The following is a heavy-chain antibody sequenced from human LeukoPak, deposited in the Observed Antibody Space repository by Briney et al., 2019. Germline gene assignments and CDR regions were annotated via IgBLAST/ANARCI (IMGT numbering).Heavy chain of an antibody. V-gene: IGHV3-20*04. CDR1: GFTFDDYG. CDR2: INWSGGST. J-gene: IGHJ4*02. CDR3: ARGTLKAAATDFDY. D-gene: IGHD6-13*01. Sequence: GGSLRLSCAASGFTFDDYGMSWVRQAPGKGLEWVCGINWSGGSTGYADSAKGRFTISRDNAKNSLYLQMNSLRAEDTALYYCARGTLKAAATDFDYWGQGTLVTVSS.